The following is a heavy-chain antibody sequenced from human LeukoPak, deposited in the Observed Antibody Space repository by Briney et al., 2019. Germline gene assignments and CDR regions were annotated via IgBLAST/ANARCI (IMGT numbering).Heavy chain of an antibody. CDR2: ISYDGSNK. V-gene: IGHV3-30*18. J-gene: IGHJ4*02. CDR3: AKEGAAAGFDY. D-gene: IGHD6-13*01. Sequence: GGSLRLSCAASGFTFSSYGMHWVRQAPGKGLEWVAVISYDGSNKYYADSVKGRFTISRDNSKNTLYLQMNSLRAEDTAVYYCAKEGAAAGFDYWGQGTLVTVSS. CDR1: GFTFSSYG.